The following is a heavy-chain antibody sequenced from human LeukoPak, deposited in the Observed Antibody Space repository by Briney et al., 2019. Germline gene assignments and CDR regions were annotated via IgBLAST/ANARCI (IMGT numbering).Heavy chain of an antibody. CDR3: WRGIRRFDP. CDR2: INHSGST. V-gene: IGHV4-34*01. CDR1: GGSFSGYY. J-gene: IGHJ5*02. Sequence: PSETLSLTCAVYGGSFSGYYWSWIRKPPGKGLEWLGEINHSGSTNYNPSLKSRVPISVDTSKNQFSFKLSSVTASDPAVYYCWRGIRRFDPGGQGTRVTVSS.